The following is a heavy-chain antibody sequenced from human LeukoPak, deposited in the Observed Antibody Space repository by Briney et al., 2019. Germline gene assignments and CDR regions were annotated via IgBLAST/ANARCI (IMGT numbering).Heavy chain of an antibody. CDR1: GGIFCSYA. CDR3: ARGGTRYSSGWYHWYDP. V-gene: IGHV1-69*13. CDR2: IIPIFGTA. D-gene: IGHD6-19*01. Sequence: ASVKVSCKTSGGIFCSYAISWVRQPAGRGREWMGGIIPIFGTANYAQKFQGRVTITADESTSTAYMELSSLRSEDTAVYYCARGGTRYSSGWYHWYDPWGQGTLVTVS. J-gene: IGHJ5*02.